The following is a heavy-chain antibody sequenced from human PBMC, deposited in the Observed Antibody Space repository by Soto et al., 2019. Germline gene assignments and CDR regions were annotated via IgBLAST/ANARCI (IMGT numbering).Heavy chain of an antibody. CDR2: IDWDDDK. J-gene: IGHJ4*02. CDR3: ARTRGDRFDN. CDR1: GFSLNTSGMC. D-gene: IGHD2-21*01. V-gene: IGHV2-70*01. Sequence: SGPTLVNPTQTLTLTCTFSGFSLNTSGMCVSWIRQPPGKALAWLSLIDWDDDKYYSASLKTRLTISKDTPKNPDALTMTYMDPVDTATYYCARTRGDRFDNWGQGTLVTVSS.